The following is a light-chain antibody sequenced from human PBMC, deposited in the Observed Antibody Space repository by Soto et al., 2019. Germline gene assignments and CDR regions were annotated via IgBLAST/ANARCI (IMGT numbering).Light chain of an antibody. CDR3: QHWNDYSWT. J-gene: IGKJ1*01. CDR2: KTS. Sequence: DIHMTQSPSTLSASLGDRVTITCRASQSISILLAWYQQKPGKAPNLLIYKTSSLETGVPSRFSGSGSGTEFTLTISSLQPDDFATYYCQHWNDYSWTFGQGTKVEVK. V-gene: IGKV1-5*03. CDR1: QSISIL.